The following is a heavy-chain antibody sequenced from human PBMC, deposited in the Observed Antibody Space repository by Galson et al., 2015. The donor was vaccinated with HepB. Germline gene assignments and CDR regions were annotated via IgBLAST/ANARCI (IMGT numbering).Heavy chain of an antibody. V-gene: IGHV5-51*01. J-gene: IGHJ4*02. Sequence: QSGAEVKKPGGSLKISCKGSGYIFSIYWIGWVRQVPGEGLQWMGIIYPGESDTRYSPSFQGQVTISADRSISTAYLQWSSLKASDTGIYYCARADVGPGPGGTPREFDYWGQGTLVTVSS. D-gene: IGHD3-16*01. CDR2: IYPGESDT. CDR3: ARADVGPGPGGTPREFDY. CDR1: GYIFSIYW.